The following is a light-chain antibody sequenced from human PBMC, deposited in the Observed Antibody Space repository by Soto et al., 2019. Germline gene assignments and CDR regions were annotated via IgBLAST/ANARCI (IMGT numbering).Light chain of an antibody. CDR2: GAS. V-gene: IGKV3-20*01. Sequence: EIVLTQSPGTLSLSPGGRATLSCRASQSVSRTYLAWYQQTPGQAPRLLIFGASDRATGTPDRFSGSGSGTYFPLTISRLEPEDAAVYYCQQLDGSVTFGQGTRLEIK. CDR1: QSVSRTY. J-gene: IGKJ5*01. CDR3: QQLDGSVT.